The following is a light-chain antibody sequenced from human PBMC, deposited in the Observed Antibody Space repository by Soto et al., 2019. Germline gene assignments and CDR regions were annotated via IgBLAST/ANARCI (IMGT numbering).Light chain of an antibody. V-gene: IGLV1-47*01. Sequence: QSVLTQPPSASETPGQRVTISCSGSSSNIGTNYVYWYQQLAGTAPKLLIHRNDQRPSGVHDRFSGSKSGTSASLAISGLRSEDEADYYCAAWDDSLSDPVFGGGTKLTVL. J-gene: IGLJ3*02. CDR1: SSNIGTNY. CDR2: RND. CDR3: AAWDDSLSDPV.